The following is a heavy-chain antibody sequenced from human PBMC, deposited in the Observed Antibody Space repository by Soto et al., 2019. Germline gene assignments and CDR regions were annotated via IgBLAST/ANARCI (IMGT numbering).Heavy chain of an antibody. D-gene: IGHD1-7*01. Sequence: ASVKVSCKASGYTFTGYYMHWVRQAPGQGLEWMGWINPNSGGTNYAQKFQGWVTMTRDTSISTAYMELSRLRSDDTAVYYCATSLRLTGTTGGIDFWGQGTPVTVSS. CDR3: ATSLRLTGTTGGIDF. CDR1: GYTFTGYY. J-gene: IGHJ4*02. CDR2: INPNSGGT. V-gene: IGHV1-2*04.